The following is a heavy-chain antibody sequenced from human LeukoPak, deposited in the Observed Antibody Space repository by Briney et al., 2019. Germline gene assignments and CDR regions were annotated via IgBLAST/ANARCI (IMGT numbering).Heavy chain of an antibody. CDR2: IGPGGDKK. CDR1: GFTFRNFG. CDR3: AKSVVTGRDY. D-gene: IGHD3-16*02. V-gene: IGHV3-23*01. Sequence: GGSLRLSCAASGFTFRNFGMNWVRQAPGKGLQWVSGIGPGGDKKYYGDSFEGRFTISRDNSKNTVYLQMNSLRADDTALYYCAKSVVTGRDYWGQGTLVTVSS. J-gene: IGHJ4*02.